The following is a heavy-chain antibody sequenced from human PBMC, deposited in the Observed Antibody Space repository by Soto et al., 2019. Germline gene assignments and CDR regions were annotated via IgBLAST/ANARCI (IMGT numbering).Heavy chain of an antibody. CDR1: GGTFCTYA. Sequence: QVQLVQSGAEVKKPESSVKVSCKAPGGTFCTYAISWVRQAPGQGLEWMGGIIPMCGTANYAQRFQDRVTITAHESTNTVYMELSSLRSEDTAVYFCASGIQLWLRRINNGYSGWGQGTLVTVSS. CDR3: ASGIQLWLRRINNGYSG. D-gene: IGHD5-18*01. J-gene: IGHJ4*02. CDR2: IIPMCGTA. V-gene: IGHV1-69*12.